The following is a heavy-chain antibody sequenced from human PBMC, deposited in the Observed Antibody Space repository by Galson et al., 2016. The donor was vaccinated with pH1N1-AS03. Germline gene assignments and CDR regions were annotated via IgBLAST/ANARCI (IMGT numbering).Heavy chain of an antibody. CDR1: DSVSSGFYY. V-gene: IGHV4-61*01. D-gene: IGHD3-10*01. CDR3: AREDYNTGFETVIDY. CDR2: VYYTGST. Sequence: ETLSLTCTVSDSVSSGFYYWTWIRQPPGKGLEWIGYVYYTGSTNYNPSLKSRVTISIDTSKNQFSLKLNSMTAADTAMYYCAREDYNTGFETVIDYWGRGTLITVSS. J-gene: IGHJ4*02.